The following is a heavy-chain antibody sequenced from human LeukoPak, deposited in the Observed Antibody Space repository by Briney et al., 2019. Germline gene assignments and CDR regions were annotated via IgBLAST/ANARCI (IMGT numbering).Heavy chain of an antibody. CDR2: ISSSSSYI. CDR3: AKERATTTSFDY. Sequence: GGSLRLSCAASGFTFSSYAMSWVRQAPGKRLEGVSSISSSSSYIYYADSVKVRFTISRDNSKNTLYLQMNSLRAEDTALYYCAKERATTTSFDYWGQGTLVTVSS. CDR1: GFTFSSYA. J-gene: IGHJ4*02. D-gene: IGHD4-11*01. V-gene: IGHV3-21*04.